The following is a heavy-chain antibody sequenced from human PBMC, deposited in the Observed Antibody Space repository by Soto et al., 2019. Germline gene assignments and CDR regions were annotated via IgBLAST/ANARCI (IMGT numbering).Heavy chain of an antibody. CDR2: IHWNDDN. CDR3: THRLVGSGQGY. V-gene: IGHV2-5*01. J-gene: IGHJ4*02. CDR1: GFSLTTGRVG. Sequence: QITLEETGPTLVKPTQTLTLTCTFSGFSLTTGRVGVGWIRQPPGKALEWLAVIHWNDDNHYSPSLKSRLTITKDTSKNQVVLTLTNKDPVDTVTYYCTHRLVGSGQGYWGQGTLVTVSS. D-gene: IGHD2-15*01.